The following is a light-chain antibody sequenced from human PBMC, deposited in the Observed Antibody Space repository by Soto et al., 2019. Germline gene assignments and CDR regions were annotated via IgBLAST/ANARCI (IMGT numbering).Light chain of an antibody. Sequence: DIQMTQSPSSLSASVGDRVTITCRASQSINNYLNWYQQKPGKAPNLLIYAASSLHSGVPSRFSGSGSGTDFTLTISSLQPEDFATYYCQHSYSIPAFGPGTKVDIK. CDR2: AAS. J-gene: IGKJ3*01. CDR3: QHSYSIPA. CDR1: QSINNY. V-gene: IGKV1-39*01.